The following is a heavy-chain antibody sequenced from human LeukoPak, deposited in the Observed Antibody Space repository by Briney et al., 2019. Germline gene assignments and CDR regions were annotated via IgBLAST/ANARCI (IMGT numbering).Heavy chain of an antibody. Sequence: SVKVSCKASGYTFTSYAISWVRQAPGQGLEWMGGIIPIFGTANYAQRFQGRVTITTDESTSTAYMELSSLRSEDTAVYYCARFRIAVAEDAFDIWGQGTMVTVSS. J-gene: IGHJ3*02. CDR2: IIPIFGTA. D-gene: IGHD6-19*01. CDR1: GYTFTSYA. CDR3: ARFRIAVAEDAFDI. V-gene: IGHV1-69*05.